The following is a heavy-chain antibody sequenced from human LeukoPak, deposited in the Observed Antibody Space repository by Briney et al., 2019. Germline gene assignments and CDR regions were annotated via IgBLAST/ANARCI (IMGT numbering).Heavy chain of an antibody. D-gene: IGHD7-27*01. CDR2: IYHSGST. CDR1: GGSISSSNW. Sequence: PSGTQSLTCAVSGGSISSSNWWSWVRPPPGKGLEWIGEIYHSGSTNYNPSLKSRVTISVDKSKNQFSLKLSSVTAADTAVYYCARSNWGYGEITDWGQGTLVTVSS. J-gene: IGHJ4*02. V-gene: IGHV4-4*02. CDR3: ARSNWGYGEITD.